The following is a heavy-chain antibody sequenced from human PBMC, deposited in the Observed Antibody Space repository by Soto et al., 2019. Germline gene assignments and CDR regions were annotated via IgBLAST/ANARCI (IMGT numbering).Heavy chain of an antibody. V-gene: IGHV3-9*01. CDR1: GFTFDDYA. CDR2: ISWNRGSI. CDR3: AKGGGSYRYYFDY. D-gene: IGHD1-26*01. Sequence: EVQLVESGGGLVQPGRPLRLSCAASGFTFDDYAMHWVRQAPGKGLEWVSGISWNRGSIGYADSVKGRFTISRDNAKNSLYLQMNSLRAEYTALYYCAKGGGSYRYYFDYWGQGTLVTVSS. J-gene: IGHJ4*02.